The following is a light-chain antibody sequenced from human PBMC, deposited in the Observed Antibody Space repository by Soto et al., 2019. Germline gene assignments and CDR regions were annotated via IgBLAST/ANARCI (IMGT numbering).Light chain of an antibody. CDR2: DVN. CDR3: CSFTTSNSFV. V-gene: IGLV2-14*03. Sequence: QSVLTQPASVSGSPGQSITISCTGTSTDIGAYNYVSWFQQYPGKVPKLLTYDVNHRPSGVSDRFSGAKSGNTASLTISGLQADDEADYYCCSFTTSNSFVFGSGTKLTVL. CDR1: STDIGAYNY. J-gene: IGLJ1*01.